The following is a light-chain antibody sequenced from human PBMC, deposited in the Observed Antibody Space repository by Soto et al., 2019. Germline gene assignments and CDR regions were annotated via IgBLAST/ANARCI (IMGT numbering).Light chain of an antibody. V-gene: IGKV3-11*01. CDR2: DAS. CDR1: QSVSSY. Sequence: EIVLTQSPATLSLSPGERATLSCRASQSVSSYLAWYQQKPGQAPRLLIYDASNRATGIPARFSGSGSGTDFTLTISSLEPEDFAVYYCQQYGSSLLFTFGPGTKVDIK. CDR3: QQYGSSLLFT. J-gene: IGKJ3*01.